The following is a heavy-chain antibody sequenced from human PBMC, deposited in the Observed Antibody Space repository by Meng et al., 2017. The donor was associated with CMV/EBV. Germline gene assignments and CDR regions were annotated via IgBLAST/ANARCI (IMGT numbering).Heavy chain of an antibody. V-gene: IGHV3-48*03. Sequence: GESLKISCAASGFNFSNYEMNWVRQAPGKGLEWLSYISSSGNTKYYADPVKGRFTISRDNAKNSLYLQMNSLRPEDAAVYSCQLRGYWGQGTRVTVSS. CDR1: GFNFSNYE. CDR3: QLRGY. CDR2: ISSSGNTK. D-gene: IGHD4-17*01. J-gene: IGHJ4*02.